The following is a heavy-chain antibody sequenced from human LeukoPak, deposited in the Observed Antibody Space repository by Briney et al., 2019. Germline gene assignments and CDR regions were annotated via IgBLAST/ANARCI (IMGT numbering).Heavy chain of an antibody. V-gene: IGHV6-1*01. J-gene: IGHJ4*02. CDR3: ASTGVSGGIAVE. D-gene: IGHD6-19*01. CDR1: GDSVSSNSAS. Sequence: SQTLSLTCAISGDSVSSNSASWTWIRQSPSRGLEWLGRTYYRSKWYSEYAVSVQSRIIINPDTSKNQFSLQLNSATPEDTAVYYCASTGVSGGIAVEWGQGTLVTVSS. CDR2: TYYRSKWYS.